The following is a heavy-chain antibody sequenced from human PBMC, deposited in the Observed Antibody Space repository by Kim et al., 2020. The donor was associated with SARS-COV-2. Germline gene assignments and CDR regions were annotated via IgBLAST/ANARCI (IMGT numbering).Heavy chain of an antibody. V-gene: IGHV3-23*01. CDR3: AKPRPYGGYYGMDV. Sequence: ADSVKGRFTISRDNSKNTLYLQMNSLRAEDTAVYYCAKPRPYGGYYGMDVWGQGTTVTVSS. J-gene: IGHJ6*02. D-gene: IGHD4-17*01.